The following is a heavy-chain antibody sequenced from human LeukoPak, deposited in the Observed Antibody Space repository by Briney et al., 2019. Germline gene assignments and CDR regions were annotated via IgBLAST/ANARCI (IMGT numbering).Heavy chain of an antibody. CDR3: ATGYGTIDF. D-gene: IGHD4-17*01. V-gene: IGHV3-15*01. CDR1: GFTFNNAR. Sequence: GGSLRLSCVVSGFTFNNARMSWVRQAPGKGLEWLGRIRSKADGGTIDYAAPVQGRFTMSRDDSKNTLYLEMNSLKTEDTAVYFCATGYGTIDFWGQGTLVTVSS. CDR2: IRSKADGGTI. J-gene: IGHJ4*02.